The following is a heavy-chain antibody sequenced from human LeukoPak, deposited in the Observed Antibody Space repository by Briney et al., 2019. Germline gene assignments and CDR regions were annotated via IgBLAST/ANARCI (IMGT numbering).Heavy chain of an antibody. CDR2: VNGPGSDT. CDR1: GXTFSTYW. D-gene: IGHD1-20*01. CDR3: ASGITGTLIY. J-gene: IGHJ4*02. V-gene: IGHV3-74*01. Sequence: PGGSLRLSWAASGXTFSTYWMQWVRQAPGKGLVWVSHVNGPGSDTSYADSVKGRFTISGDISKHALFLQMNSLRAEDTAVYYCASGITGTLIYWGQGTLVTVSS.